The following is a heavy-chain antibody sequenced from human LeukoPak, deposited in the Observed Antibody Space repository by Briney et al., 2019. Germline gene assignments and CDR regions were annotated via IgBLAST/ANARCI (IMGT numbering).Heavy chain of an antibody. J-gene: IGHJ6*02. D-gene: IGHD2-8*01. CDR3: TRDRQGPRLYEMDI. CDR1: GFTFSVYW. V-gene: IGHV3-7*01. Sequence: GGSLRLSCAASGFTFSVYWMSWVRQAPGKGLEWVANIKQGGSERYYVDSVKGRFTISRDNVKNSLYLQMNSLRAEDTAVYYCTRDRQGPRLYEMDIWGQGTTVTVSS. CDR2: IKQGGSER.